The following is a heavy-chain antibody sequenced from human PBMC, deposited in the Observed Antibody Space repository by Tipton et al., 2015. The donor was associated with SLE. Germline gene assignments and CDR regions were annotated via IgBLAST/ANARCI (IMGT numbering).Heavy chain of an antibody. Sequence: SLRLSCAASGFTFNIYSMNWVRQAPGKGLEWLAFISGTSSMIFYADSVRGRFTISRDNAKNSLYLQMDSLRVEDTAFYYCVKVGSGYDFWGHLQGFDYWGQGTLVAVSS. CDR1: GFTFNIYS. J-gene: IGHJ4*02. CDR2: ISGTSSMI. D-gene: IGHD5-12*01. V-gene: IGHV3-48*01. CDR3: VKVGSGYDFWGHLQGFDY.